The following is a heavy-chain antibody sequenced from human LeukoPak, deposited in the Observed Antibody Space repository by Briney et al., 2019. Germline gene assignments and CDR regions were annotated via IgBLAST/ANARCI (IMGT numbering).Heavy chain of an antibody. CDR2: INAGNGNT. J-gene: IGHJ6*02. Sequence: ASVKVSCKASGYTFTSYAMHWVGQAPGQRLEWMGWINAGNGNTKYSQKFQGRVTITRDTSASTAYMELSSLRSADTAVYYCARDVEDGGSWFYYYYYGMDVWGQGTTVTVSS. V-gene: IGHV1-3*01. CDR1: GYTFTSYA. D-gene: IGHD6-13*01. CDR3: ARDVEDGGSWFYYYYYGMDV.